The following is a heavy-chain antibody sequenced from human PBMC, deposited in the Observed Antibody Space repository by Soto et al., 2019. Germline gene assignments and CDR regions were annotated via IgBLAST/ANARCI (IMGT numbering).Heavy chain of an antibody. CDR3: ARGTTSNLGLLYR. CDR1: GYTFTSYD. D-gene: IGHD3-3*01. Sequence: SVKVSCKASGYTFTSYDINWVRQATGQGLEWMGWMNPNSGNTGYAQKFQGRVTMTRNTSISTAYMELSSLRSEDTAVYYCARGTTSNLGLLYRWGQGTLVTVSS. J-gene: IGHJ4*02. V-gene: IGHV1-8*01. CDR2: MNPNSGNT.